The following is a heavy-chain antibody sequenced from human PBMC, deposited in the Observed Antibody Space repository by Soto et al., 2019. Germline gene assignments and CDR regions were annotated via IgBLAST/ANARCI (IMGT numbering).Heavy chain of an antibody. CDR2: ISYDGSNK. Sequence: QVQLVESGGGVVQPGRSLRLSCAASGFTFSSYAMHWVRQAPGKGLEWVAVISYDGSNKYYADSVKGRFTISRDNSKNTLYLQMNSLRAEDTAVYYCARGRLRWQSGVVCWFDPLGQGTLVTVSS. V-gene: IGHV3-30-3*01. CDR3: ARGRLRWQSGVVCWFDP. CDR1: GFTFSSYA. D-gene: IGHD4-17*01. J-gene: IGHJ5*02.